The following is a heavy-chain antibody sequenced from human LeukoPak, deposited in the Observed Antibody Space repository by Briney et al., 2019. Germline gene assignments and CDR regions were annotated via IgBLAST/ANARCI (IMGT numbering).Heavy chain of an antibody. Sequence: ASVKVSCKASGYTFTSYDINWVRQATGQGLEWMGWMNPNSGNTGYAQKFQGRVTITRNTSISTAYMELSSLRSEDTAVYYCARVESWQLFDYWGQGTLVTVSS. CDR2: MNPNSGNT. CDR3: ARVESWQLFDY. J-gene: IGHJ4*02. CDR1: GYTFTSYD. D-gene: IGHD6-13*01. V-gene: IGHV1-8*03.